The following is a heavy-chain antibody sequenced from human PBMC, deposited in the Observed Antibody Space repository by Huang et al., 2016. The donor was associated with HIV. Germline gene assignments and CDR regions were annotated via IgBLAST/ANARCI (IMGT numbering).Heavy chain of an antibody. V-gene: IGHV3-30*03. CDR1: GFNFRKFG. D-gene: IGHD3-10*01. J-gene: IGHJ5*02. CDR3: AGSVGEGWFDP. CDR2: ISYDETNI. Sequence: QEQLVESGGGVVQPGRSLRLSCAASGFNFRKFGMHWVRQAPGKGLEGVAVISYDETNIYHADSGKGRFTISRDNSKNTLYLQMNSLRAEDTAVYYCAGSVGEGWFDPWGQGTLVIVSS.